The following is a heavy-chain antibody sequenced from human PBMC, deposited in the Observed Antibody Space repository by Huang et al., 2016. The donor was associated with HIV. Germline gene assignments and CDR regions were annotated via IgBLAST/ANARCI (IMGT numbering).Heavy chain of an antibody. V-gene: IGHV1-69*10. CDR1: GVSFSDYA. CDR3: AREGQNWLGKPFGALAF. D-gene: IGHD3-16*01. J-gene: IGHJ4*03. Sequence: QAQLVQSGAAVMKPGSSVRVSCKASGVSFSDYAFSWVRRAPGQGLDWMGGIRPRVGLTNYAPRLQGRVTISADKSSNTVYLELTSLRSGDTAVYYCAREGQNWLGKPFGALAFWGQGTEVIVSS. CDR2: IRPRVGLT.